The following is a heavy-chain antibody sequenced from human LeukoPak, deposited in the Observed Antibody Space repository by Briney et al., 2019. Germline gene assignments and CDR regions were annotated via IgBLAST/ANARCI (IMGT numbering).Heavy chain of an antibody. V-gene: IGHV3-48*03. CDR1: GFTFSSYE. Sequence: GSLRLSCAASGFTFSSYEMNWVRQAPGKGLEWVSYISSSGSTIYYADSVKGRLTISRDNAKNSLYLQMNSLRAEDTAVYYCARDRSSFFDYWGQGTLVTVSS. J-gene: IGHJ4*02. CDR3: ARDRSSFFDY. CDR2: ISSSGSTI. D-gene: IGHD6-13*01.